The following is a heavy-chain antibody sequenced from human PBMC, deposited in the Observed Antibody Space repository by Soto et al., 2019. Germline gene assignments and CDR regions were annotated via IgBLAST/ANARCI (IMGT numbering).Heavy chain of an antibody. CDR2: IFYSRST. Sequence: SETLSLTCSVSGGSISSYYLSWIRQPPGKGLEWIGYIFYSRSTNYNPSLKSRVTMSIDTSKNQFSLKLSSVTAADTAVYYCARVTINVSTYYFDYWGQRTLVTVSS. V-gene: IGHV4-59*01. CDR1: GGSISSYY. CDR3: ARVTINVSTYYFDY. J-gene: IGHJ4*02.